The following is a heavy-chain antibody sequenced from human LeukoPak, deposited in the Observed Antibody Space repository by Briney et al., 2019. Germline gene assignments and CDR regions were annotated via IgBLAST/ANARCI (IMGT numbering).Heavy chain of an antibody. D-gene: IGHD3-3*01. Sequence: SVKVSCKASGGTFSSYAISWVRQAPGQGLEWMGGIIPIFGTANYAQKFQGRVTITADESTSTAYMELSSLRSEDTAVYYCAPSFNFWGGKGNWFDPWGQGTLVTVSS. CDR2: IIPIFGTA. V-gene: IGHV1-69*13. CDR1: GGTFSSYA. J-gene: IGHJ5*02. CDR3: APSFNFWGGKGNWFDP.